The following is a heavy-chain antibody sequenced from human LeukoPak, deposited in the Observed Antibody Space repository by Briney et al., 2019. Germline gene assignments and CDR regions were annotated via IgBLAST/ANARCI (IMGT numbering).Heavy chain of an antibody. CDR3: ARESRESLDY. Sequence: GGSLRLSCAASGFTFSSYEMNWVRQAPGKGLEWISYITSSGGTIYYADSVKGRFTISRDNAKNSLYLQMNSLRAEDTAVYYCARESRESLDYWGRESWSPSPQ. J-gene: IGHJ4*02. D-gene: IGHD3-10*01. V-gene: IGHV3-48*03. CDR1: GFTFSSYE. CDR2: ITSSGGTI.